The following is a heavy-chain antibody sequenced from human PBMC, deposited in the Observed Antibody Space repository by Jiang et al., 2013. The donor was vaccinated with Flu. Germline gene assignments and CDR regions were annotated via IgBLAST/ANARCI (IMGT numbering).Heavy chain of an antibody. D-gene: IGHD3-10*01. CDR3: ARDRLLWFREPYGDY. V-gene: IGHV7-4-1*02. CDR2: INTNTGNP. Sequence: EWIGWINTNTGNPTYAQGFTGRFVFSLDTSVSTAYLQISSLKAEDTAVYYCARDRLLWFREPYGDYWGQGTLVTVSS. J-gene: IGHJ4*02.